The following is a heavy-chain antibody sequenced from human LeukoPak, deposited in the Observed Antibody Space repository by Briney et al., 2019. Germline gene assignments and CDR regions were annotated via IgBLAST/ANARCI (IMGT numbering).Heavy chain of an antibody. V-gene: IGHV3-30*02. D-gene: IGHD3-16*02. CDR2: IRLDGNNK. CDR1: GFVFSNFG. CDR3: AKDRTLRLGELSLYFDY. Sequence: GGSLRLSCAASGFVFSNFGMHWVRQAPGKGLERVTFIRLDGNNKYYADSVKGRFTISRDNAKNSLYLQMNSLRAEDTALYYCAKDRTLRLGELSLYFDYWGQGTLVTVSS. J-gene: IGHJ4*02.